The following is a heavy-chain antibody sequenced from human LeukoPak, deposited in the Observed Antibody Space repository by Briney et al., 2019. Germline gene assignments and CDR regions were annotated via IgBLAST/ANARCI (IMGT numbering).Heavy chain of an antibody. J-gene: IGHJ6*02. CDR3: ARYDFWSGYPTYYYYGMDV. CDR1: GFTFSSYS. V-gene: IGHV3-48*02. CDR2: ISWGSNVI. Sequence: PGGSLRLSCTASGFTFSSYSMNWVRQAPGKGLEWLSYISWGSNVIYYADSVKGRFTTSRDDAKNSLFLQMNSLTDEDTAVYYCARYDFWSGYPTYYYYGMDVWGQGTMVTVSS. D-gene: IGHD3-3*01.